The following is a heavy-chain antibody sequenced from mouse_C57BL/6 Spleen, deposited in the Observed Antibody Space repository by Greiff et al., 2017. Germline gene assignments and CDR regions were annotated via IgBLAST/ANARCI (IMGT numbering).Heavy chain of an antibody. CDR2: ISDGGSYT. CDR3: ASSPTVYYGSSFAY. J-gene: IGHJ3*01. CDR1: GFTFSSYA. V-gene: IGHV5-4*03. D-gene: IGHD1-1*01. Sequence: EVMVVESGGGLVKPGGSLKLSCAASGFTFSSYAMSWVRQTPDKRLEWVATISDGGSYTYYPDNVKGRFTISRDNAKNNLYLLMSHLKSEDTAMFYCASSPTVYYGSSFAYWGQGTLVTVSA.